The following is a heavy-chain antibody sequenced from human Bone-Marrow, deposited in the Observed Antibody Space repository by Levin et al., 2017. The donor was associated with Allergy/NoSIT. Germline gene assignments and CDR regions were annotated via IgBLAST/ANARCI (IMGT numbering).Heavy chain of an antibody. V-gene: IGHV3-7*03. D-gene: IGHD3-16*01. CDR2: IKKDGSET. J-gene: IGHJ4*02. CDR3: ASGARNYVPFFEH. CDR1: GFNFDTRW. Sequence: GGSLRLSCVASGFNFDTRWMSWVRQAPGKGLEWLANIKKDGSETSYLGSVKGRLTISRDNAKNFLYLQMNSLRVEDTAMYFCASGARNYVPFFEHWGQGILVTVSS.